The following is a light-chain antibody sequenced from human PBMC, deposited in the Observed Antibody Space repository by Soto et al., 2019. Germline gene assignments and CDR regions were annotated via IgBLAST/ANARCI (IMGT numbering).Light chain of an antibody. CDR3: QQYNVWPLT. Sequence: EIVMTQSPATLSVSPGERATLSCRASQSVSSNLAWYQQKPGQTPKLLIYVSSTRATGIPARFSGSGSGTEFTLTIRSLQSVDFAVYYCQQYNVWPLTFGGGTKVECK. CDR1: QSVSSN. CDR2: VSS. J-gene: IGKJ4*01. V-gene: IGKV3-15*01.